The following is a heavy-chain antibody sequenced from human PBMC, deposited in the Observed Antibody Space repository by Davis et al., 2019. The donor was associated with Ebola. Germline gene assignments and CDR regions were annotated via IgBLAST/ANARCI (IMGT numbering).Heavy chain of an antibody. Sequence: GSLRLSCTVSGGSISSYYWGWIRQPPGKGLEWIGSIYYSGSTYYNPSLKSRVTISVDTSKNQFSLKLSSVTAADTAVYYCARHPPGYVMDVWGQGTTVTVSS. V-gene: IGHV4-39*01. J-gene: IGHJ6*02. CDR3: ARHPPGYVMDV. CDR1: GGSISSYY. D-gene: IGHD1-14*01. CDR2: IYYSGST.